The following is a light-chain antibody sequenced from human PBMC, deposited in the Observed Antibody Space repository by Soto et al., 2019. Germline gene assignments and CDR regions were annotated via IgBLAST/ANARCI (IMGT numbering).Light chain of an antibody. J-gene: IGLJ2*01. V-gene: IGLV1-51*01. Sequence: QSVLTQPPSVSAAPGQKVTISCSGSSSNIAKNYVYWYQQLPGTAPKLLIFDNDKRLSGIPDRFSGSKSGTSATLGITGLQTGDEADYYCGTWDISLSVVFGGGTKLTVL. CDR3: GTWDISLSVV. CDR1: SSNIAKNY. CDR2: DND.